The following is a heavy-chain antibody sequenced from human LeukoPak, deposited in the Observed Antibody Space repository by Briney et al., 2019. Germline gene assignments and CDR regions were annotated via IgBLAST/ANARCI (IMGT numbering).Heavy chain of an antibody. CDR2: IIPIFGTA. D-gene: IGHD2-21*02. V-gene: IGHV1-69*13. Sequence: SVKVSCKASGGTFSSYAISWVRQAPGQGLEWMGGIIPIFGTANYAQKFQGRVTITADESTSTAYMELSSLRSEDTAVYYCAADRGYCDGDCLDVWGQGTTVTVSS. J-gene: IGHJ6*02. CDR3: AADRGYCDGDCLDV. CDR1: GGTFSSYA.